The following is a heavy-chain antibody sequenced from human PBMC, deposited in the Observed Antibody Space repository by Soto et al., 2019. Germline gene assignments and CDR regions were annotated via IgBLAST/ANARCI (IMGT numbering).Heavy chain of an antibody. V-gene: IGHV4-30-2*01. CDR2: IYHSGST. CDR3: ARGPPFC. Sequence: PSERLALACAVSGGSMRSGGYAWSWIRQPPGKGLEWIGYIYHSGSTYYNPSLKSRVTISVDRSKNQFSLKLSSVTAADTAVYYCARGPPFCWGQGTLVTVSS. J-gene: IGHJ4*02. CDR1: GGSMRSGGYA.